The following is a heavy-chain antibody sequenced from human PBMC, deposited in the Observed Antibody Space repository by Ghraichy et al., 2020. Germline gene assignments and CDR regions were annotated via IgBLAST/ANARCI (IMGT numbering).Heavy chain of an antibody. J-gene: IGHJ4*02. Sequence: GGSLRLSCAASGFTFTSYWMHWVRQAPGKGLVWVSRINSDGSSTSYADSVKGRFTISRDNAKNTLYLQMNSLRAEDTAVYYCARGDSSSSYYGGTAENFDYWGQGILVTVSS. CDR3: ARGDSSSSYYGGTAENFDY. V-gene: IGHV3-74*01. CDR2: INSDGSST. D-gene: IGHD6-6*01. CDR1: GFTFTSYW.